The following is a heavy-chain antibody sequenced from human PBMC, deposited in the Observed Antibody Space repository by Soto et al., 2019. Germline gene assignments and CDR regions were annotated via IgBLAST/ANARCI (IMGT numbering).Heavy chain of an antibody. CDR1: GGSISSSSYY. V-gene: IGHV4-39*01. CDR2: IYYSGRT. J-gene: IGHJ6*02. Sequence: QLQLQESGPGLVKPSETLSLTCTVSGGSISSSSYYWGWIRQPPGKGLEWIGTIYYSGRTYYNPSPMSPVTIPVDTSTNQFSLTLSSVTAADTAVYYCARRPYYDSSGFEAGGMDVWGQGTTVTVSS. D-gene: IGHD3-22*01. CDR3: ARRPYYDSSGFEAGGMDV.